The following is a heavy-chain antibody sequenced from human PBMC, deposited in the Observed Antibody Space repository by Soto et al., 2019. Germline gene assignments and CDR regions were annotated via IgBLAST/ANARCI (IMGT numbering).Heavy chain of an antibody. CDR3: ARGQRYFDWLLWGFAY. CDR2: INHSGST. D-gene: IGHD3-9*01. J-gene: IGHJ4*02. CDR1: GGSFSGYY. Sequence: QVQLQKWGAGLLKPSETLSLTCAVYGGSFSGYYWSWIRQPPGKGLEWIGEINHSGSTNYNPSLKSRVTISVDTSQNQFYLKLSSVTAADTAVYYCARGQRYFDWLLWGFAYWGQGNRVTVSS. V-gene: IGHV4-34*01.